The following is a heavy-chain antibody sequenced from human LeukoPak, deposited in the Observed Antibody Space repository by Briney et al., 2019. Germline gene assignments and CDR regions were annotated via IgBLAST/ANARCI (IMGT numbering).Heavy chain of an antibody. CDR3: ASELGERYAY. CDR1: GDSVSSNSAA. CDR2: TYYRSKWYN. D-gene: IGHD3-16*01. J-gene: IGHJ4*02. Sequence: SQTLSLTCAISGDSVSSNSAAWNWIRQSPSRGLEWLGRTYYRSKWYNDYAASMKSRISINADTSKNQFSLQLNSVTPEDTAVYYCASELGERYAYWGQGTLVTVSS. V-gene: IGHV6-1*01.